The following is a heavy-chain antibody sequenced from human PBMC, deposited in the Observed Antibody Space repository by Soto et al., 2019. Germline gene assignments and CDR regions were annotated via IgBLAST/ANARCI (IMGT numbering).Heavy chain of an antibody. D-gene: IGHD3-16*01. CDR1: GGSFSGYY. Sequence: SATLSLTGAVYGGSFSGYYWSWIRQPPGKGLEWIGEINHSGSTNYNPSLKSRVTISVDTSKNQFSLKLSSVTAADTAVYYCARATLGVWGQGPTVTVSS. J-gene: IGHJ6*02. CDR3: ARATLGV. CDR2: INHSGST. V-gene: IGHV4-34*01.